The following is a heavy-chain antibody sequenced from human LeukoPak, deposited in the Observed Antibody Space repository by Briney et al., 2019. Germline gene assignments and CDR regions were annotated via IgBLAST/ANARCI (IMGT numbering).Heavy chain of an antibody. CDR2: IYYSGST. J-gene: IGHJ4*02. CDR3: ARGGYSYVNYFDY. V-gene: IGHV4-59*01. Sequence: PSETLSLTCTVSGGSISSYYWSWTRQPPGKGLEWIGYIYYSGSTNYNPSFKSRVTISVDTSKNQFSLKLSSVTAADTAVYYCARGGYSYVNYFDYWGQGTLVTVSS. CDR1: GGSISSYY. D-gene: IGHD5-18*01.